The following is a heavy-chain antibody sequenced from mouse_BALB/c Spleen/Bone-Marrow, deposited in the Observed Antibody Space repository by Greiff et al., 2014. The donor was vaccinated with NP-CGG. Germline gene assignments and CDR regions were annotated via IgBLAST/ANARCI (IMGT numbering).Heavy chain of an antibody. J-gene: IGHJ3*01. CDR1: GYSFTGYT. D-gene: IGHD1-1*01. V-gene: IGHV1-26*01. CDR3: ARDYYGSSYGFAY. Sequence: VQLQQSGPELVKPGASMKISCKASGYSFTGYTMNWVKQSYGKSLEWIGLINPYNGGTSYNQKFKGKATLTVDKSSSTAYMELLSLTSEDSAVYYCARDYYGSSYGFAYWGQGTLVTVSA. CDR2: INPYNGGT.